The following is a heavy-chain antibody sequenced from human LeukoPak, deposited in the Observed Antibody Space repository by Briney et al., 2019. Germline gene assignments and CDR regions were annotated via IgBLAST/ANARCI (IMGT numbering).Heavy chain of an antibody. Sequence: GESLKISRKGSGYSFSNYWIGWVRQMPGKGLEWMGIIYPGDSDTRYRPSFQGHVTISADNSISTAYLQWSSLKASDTAMYYCATYSGVWDLLNWGQGTLVAVSS. CDR1: GYSFSNYW. J-gene: IGHJ4*02. CDR3: ATYSGVWDLLN. D-gene: IGHD1-26*01. V-gene: IGHV5-51*01. CDR2: IYPGDSDT.